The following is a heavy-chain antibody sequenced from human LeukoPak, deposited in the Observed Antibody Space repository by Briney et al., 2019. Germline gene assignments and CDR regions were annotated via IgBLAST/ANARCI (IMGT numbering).Heavy chain of an antibody. D-gene: IGHD3-10*01. CDR2: MNSDSNYK. J-gene: IGHJ3*02. CDR1: GFTFRSYS. V-gene: IGHV3-21*01. CDR3: AVAYYYGSGDAFDI. Sequence: GGALRLSCAASGFTFRSYSMNWVRQAPGKGREWVSCMNSDSNYKYYADSVQGRVTISRDNAKNSLYLQINSLRAEDTAVYYCAVAYYYGSGDAFDIWGQGTKVTVSS.